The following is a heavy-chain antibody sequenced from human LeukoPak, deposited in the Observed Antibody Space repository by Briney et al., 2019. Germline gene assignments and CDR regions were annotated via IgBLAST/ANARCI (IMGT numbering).Heavy chain of an antibody. V-gene: IGHV4-59*01. CDR2: IYYSGST. Sequence: KPSETLSLTCTVSGGSISSYYWSWIRQPPGKGLEWIGYIYYSGSTNYNPSLKSRVTISVDTSKNQFSLKLSSVTAADTAVYYCARTFGITFGGVIVSHPFDYWGQGTLVTVSS. CDR3: ARTFGITFGGVIVSHPFDY. CDR1: GGSISSYY. J-gene: IGHJ4*02. D-gene: IGHD3-16*02.